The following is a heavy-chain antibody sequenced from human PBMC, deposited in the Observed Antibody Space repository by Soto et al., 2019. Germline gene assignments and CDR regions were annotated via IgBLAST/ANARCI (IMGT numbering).Heavy chain of an antibody. V-gene: IGHV1-58*01. J-gene: IGHJ4*02. CDR1: GFTFTSSA. D-gene: IGHD2-21*02. CDR3: AAVCGGDCPSEALDY. Sequence: GASVKVSCKASGFTFTSSAVQWVRQARGQRLEWIGWIVVGSGNTNYAQKFQERVTITRDMSTSTAYMELSSLRSEDTAVYYCAAVCGGDCPSEALDYWGQGTLVTVSS. CDR2: IVVGSGNT.